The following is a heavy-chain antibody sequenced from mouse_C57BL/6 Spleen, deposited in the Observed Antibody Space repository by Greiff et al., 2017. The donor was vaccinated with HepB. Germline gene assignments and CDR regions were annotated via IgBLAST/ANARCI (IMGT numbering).Heavy chain of an antibody. CDR3: AAIYYDYDDGSAWFAY. CDR1: GFSLTSYG. D-gene: IGHD2-4*01. V-gene: IGHV2-5*01. Sequence: VKLVESGPGLVQPSQSLSITCTVSGFSLTSYGVHWVRQSPGKGLEWLGVIWRGGSTDYNAAFMSRLSITKDNSKSQVFFKMNSLQADDTAIYYCAAIYYDYDDGSAWFAYWGQGTLVTVSA. CDR2: IWRGGST. J-gene: IGHJ3*01.